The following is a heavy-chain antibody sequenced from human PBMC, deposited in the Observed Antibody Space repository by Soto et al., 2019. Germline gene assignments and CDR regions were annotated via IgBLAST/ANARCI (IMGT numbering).Heavy chain of an antibody. Sequence: GGFLRLSCAASGFTFSSYAMSWVRQAPGKGLEWVSAISGSGGSTYYADSVKGRFTISRDNSKNTLYLQMNSLRAADAAVYYCTRQGFGEVHGLVDVWGQGTTVTVSS. CDR2: ISGSGGST. V-gene: IGHV3-23*01. CDR3: TRQGFGEVHGLVDV. D-gene: IGHD3-10*01. CDR1: GFTFSSYA. J-gene: IGHJ6*02.